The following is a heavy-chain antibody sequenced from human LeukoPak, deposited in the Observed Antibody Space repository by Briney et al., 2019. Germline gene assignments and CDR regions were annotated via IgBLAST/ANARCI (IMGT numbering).Heavy chain of an antibody. CDR1: GYTFTAYY. CDR3: AREGHCSGGSCLDY. CDR2: INPNSGGT. D-gene: IGHD2-15*01. V-gene: IGHV1-2*02. Sequence: GASVKVSCKASGYTFTAYYMHWVRQAPGQGLEWMGWINPNSGGTNFAQTFQGRVTMTRDTSISTVSMELSRLRSDDTAVYYCAREGHCSGGSCLDYWGQGILVTVSS. J-gene: IGHJ4*02.